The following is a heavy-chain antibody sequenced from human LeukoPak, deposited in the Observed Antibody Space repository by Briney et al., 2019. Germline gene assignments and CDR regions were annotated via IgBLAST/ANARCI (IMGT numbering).Heavy chain of an antibody. V-gene: IGHV3-33*01. Sequence: GGSLRLSCAASGFTFSSYGMHWVRQAPGKGPEWVAVIWYDGSNKYYADSVKGRFTISRDNSKNTLYLQMNSLRAEDTAVYYCARALTYYSNYVYYYYGMDVWGQGTTVTVSS. J-gene: IGHJ6*02. CDR1: GFTFSSYG. D-gene: IGHD4-11*01. CDR2: IWYDGSNK. CDR3: ARALTYYSNYVYYYYGMDV.